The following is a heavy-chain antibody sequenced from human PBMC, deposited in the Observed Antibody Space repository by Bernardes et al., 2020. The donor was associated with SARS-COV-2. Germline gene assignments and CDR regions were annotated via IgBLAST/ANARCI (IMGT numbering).Heavy chain of an antibody. CDR1: GGSFSGYY. D-gene: IGHD5-12*01. J-gene: IGHJ4*02. Sequence: LSLTCAVYGGSFSGYYWSWIRQPPGKGLEWIGEITHSGSTNYNPSLKSRVTISVDTSKNQFSLKLSSVTAADTAVYYCARGRVGIDPSQYSGYDPDYDYWGKGTLVTVSS. CDR2: ITHSGST. V-gene: IGHV4-34*01. CDR3: ARGRVGIDPSQYSGYDPDYDY.